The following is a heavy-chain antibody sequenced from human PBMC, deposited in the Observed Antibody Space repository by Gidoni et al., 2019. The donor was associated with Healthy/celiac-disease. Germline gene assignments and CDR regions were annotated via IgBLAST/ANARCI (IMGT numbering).Heavy chain of an antibody. CDR1: GGTFRSYA. CDR2: IIPIFGTA. D-gene: IGHD2-21*02. J-gene: IGHJ4*02. Sequence: QVHLAQSGAEVKKPGSSVKVSCKAPGGTFRSYAYTWVRHAPGQGLEWMGGIIPIFGTANYARKFQGRVTITADESTSTAYMELSSLGSEDTAVYYCASDIGGCDGDCYSLGFYFDYWGQGTLVTVSS. CDR3: ASDIGGCDGDCYSLGFYFDY. V-gene: IGHV1-69*01.